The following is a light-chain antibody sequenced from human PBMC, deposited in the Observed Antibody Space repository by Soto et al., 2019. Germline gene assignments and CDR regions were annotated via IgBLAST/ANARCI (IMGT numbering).Light chain of an antibody. V-gene: IGLV2-14*03. CDR2: DVT. J-gene: IGLJ1*01. CDR3: SSYTSSSARKYV. CDR1: SSDVGGYNY. Sequence: QSVLTQPASVSGSHGQSITISCTGASSDVGGYNYVSWYQQHPGKAPKVMIYDVTNRPSGVSSRFSGSKSGNTASLTISGLQAEDEADYYCSSYTSSSARKYVFGTGTKVTDL.